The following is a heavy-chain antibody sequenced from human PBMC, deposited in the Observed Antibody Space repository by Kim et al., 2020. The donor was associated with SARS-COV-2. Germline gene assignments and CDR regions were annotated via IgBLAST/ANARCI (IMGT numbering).Heavy chain of an antibody. Sequence: SETLSLTCAVYGGSFSGYYWSWIRQPPGKGLEWIGEINHSGSTNYNPSLKSRVTISVDTSKNQFSLKLSSVTAADTAVYYCARGRDSSGIRRSNWFDPWGQGTLVTVSS. CDR1: GGSFSGYY. CDR2: INHSGST. V-gene: IGHV4-34*01. D-gene: IGHD6-19*01. CDR3: ARGRDSSGIRRSNWFDP. J-gene: IGHJ5*02.